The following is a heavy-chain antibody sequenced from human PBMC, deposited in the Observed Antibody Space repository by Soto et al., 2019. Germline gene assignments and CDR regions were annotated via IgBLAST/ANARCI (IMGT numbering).Heavy chain of an antibody. Sequence: GGSLRLSCAASGFTFSSYSMNWVRQAPGKGLEWVSSISSSSSYIYYADSVKGRFTISRDNAKNSLYLQMNSLRAEDTAVYYCARWGRAAAEVDYWGQGTLVTVSS. V-gene: IGHV3-21*01. D-gene: IGHD6-13*01. J-gene: IGHJ4*02. CDR1: GFTFSSYS. CDR3: ARWGRAAAEVDY. CDR2: ISSSSSYI.